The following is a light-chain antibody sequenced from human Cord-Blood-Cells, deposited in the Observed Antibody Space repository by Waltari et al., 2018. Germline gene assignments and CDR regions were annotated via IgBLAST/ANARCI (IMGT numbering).Light chain of an antibody. J-gene: IGKJ2*03. CDR2: WAS. Sequence: SSQSVLYSSNNKNYLAWYQQKPGQPPKLLIYWASTRESGVPDRFSGSGSGTDFTLTISSLQAEDVAVYYCQQYYSTPSFGQGTKLEFK. V-gene: IGKV4-1*01. CDR1: QSVLYSSNNKNY. CDR3: QQYYSTPS.